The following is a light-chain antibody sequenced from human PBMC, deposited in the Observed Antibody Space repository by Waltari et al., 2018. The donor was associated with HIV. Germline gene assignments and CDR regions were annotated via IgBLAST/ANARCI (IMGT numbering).Light chain of an antibody. J-gene: IGKJ1*01. Sequence: EVMMTQSPATLSVSPGERATLSCRASQRVGSRVALYQQIPGQAPRLLIFGADTRASGVPARFTGSGSETEFTLTISSLQSEDFAVYFCQQYDDWPWTFGQGTKVEIK. V-gene: IGKV3-15*01. CDR3: QQYDDWPWT. CDR2: GAD. CDR1: QRVGSR.